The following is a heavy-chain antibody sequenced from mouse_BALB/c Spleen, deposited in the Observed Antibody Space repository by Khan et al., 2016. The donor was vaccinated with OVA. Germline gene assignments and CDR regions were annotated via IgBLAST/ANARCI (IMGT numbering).Heavy chain of an antibody. Sequence: VQFQESGAELARPGASVKMSCKASGYTFTSYTMHWVKQRPGQGLEWIGFINPSSGYTNYNQKFKDKATLTADKSSSTAYMQLSSLTSEDSAVYYCARSGAYYRYDGYFDVWGAGTTVTVSS. D-gene: IGHD2-14*01. CDR3: ARSGAYYRYDGYFDV. CDR1: GYTFTSYT. V-gene: IGHV1-4*01. J-gene: IGHJ1*01. CDR2: INPSSGYT.